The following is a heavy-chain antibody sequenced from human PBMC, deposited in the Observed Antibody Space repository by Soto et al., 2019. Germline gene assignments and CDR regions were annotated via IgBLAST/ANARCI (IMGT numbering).Heavy chain of an antibody. Sequence: EVHLVESGGGLVQPGRSLRLSCAASGFTSDDYAMHWVRQAPGKGLEWVSGITWHSYNIGYADSVKGRFTISRDNAKNSRYLQMNSLSADDTALYYCAKDLGTVTAAVGYWGQGTLVTVSS. J-gene: IGHJ4*02. CDR3: AKDLGTVTAAVGY. CDR1: GFTSDDYA. D-gene: IGHD6-13*01. CDR2: ITWHSYNI. V-gene: IGHV3-9*02.